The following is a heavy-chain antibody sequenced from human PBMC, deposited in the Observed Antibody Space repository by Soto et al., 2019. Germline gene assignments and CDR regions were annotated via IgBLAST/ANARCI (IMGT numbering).Heavy chain of an antibody. Sequence: AAVKVSCKASGGTFSSYAISWVRQAPGQGXEWMGGIIPIFGTANYAQKFQGRVTITADESTSTAYMELSSLRSEDTAVYYCARDHMTVEAGTVSYYYGMDVWGQGTTVTVSS. CDR1: GGTFSSYA. CDR2: IIPIFGTA. CDR3: ARDHMTVEAGTVSYYYGMDV. V-gene: IGHV1-69*13. J-gene: IGHJ6*02. D-gene: IGHD6-19*01.